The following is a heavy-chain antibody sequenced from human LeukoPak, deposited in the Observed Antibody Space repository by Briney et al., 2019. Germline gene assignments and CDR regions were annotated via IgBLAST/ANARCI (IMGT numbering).Heavy chain of an antibody. D-gene: IGHD6-13*01. J-gene: IGHJ4*02. CDR2: MNPNSGNT. CDR3: ARVGRIAAAGEFDY. Sequence: ASVKVSCKASGYTFTSYDINWVRQATGQGLGWMGWMNPNSGNTGYAQKFQGRVTMTRNTSISTAYMELSSLRSEDTAVYYCARVGRIAAAGEFDYWGQGTLVTVSS. V-gene: IGHV1-8*01. CDR1: GYTFTSYD.